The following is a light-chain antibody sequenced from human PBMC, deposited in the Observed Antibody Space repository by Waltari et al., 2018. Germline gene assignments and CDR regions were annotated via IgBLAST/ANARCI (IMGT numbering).Light chain of an antibody. CDR2: AAS. V-gene: IGKV1-6*01. CDR1: KGIGND. Sequence: AFQMTQSPSSLSAPVGDRVTITCRTNKGIGNDVGWYQQKPGKAPKLLIYAASSLQSGVPSRFSGSGSGTDFTLTISSLQPEDFATYYCLENYNYPWTFGQGTRVEIK. CDR3: LENYNYPWT. J-gene: IGKJ1*01.